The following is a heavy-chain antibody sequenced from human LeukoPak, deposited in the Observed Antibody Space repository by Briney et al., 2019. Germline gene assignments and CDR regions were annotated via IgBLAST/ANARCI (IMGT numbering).Heavy chain of an antibody. CDR2: ISYDGSNK. Sequence: GGSLRLSCAASGFTFSSYGMHWVRQAPGKGLEWVAVISYDGSNKYYADSVKGRFTISRDNSKNTLYLQMNSLRAEDTAMYYCAKGSKAVLFTRDHYMDVWGKGTTVTISS. J-gene: IGHJ6*03. CDR1: GFTFSSYG. V-gene: IGHV3-30*18. CDR3: AKGSKAVLFTRDHYMDV. D-gene: IGHD6-19*01.